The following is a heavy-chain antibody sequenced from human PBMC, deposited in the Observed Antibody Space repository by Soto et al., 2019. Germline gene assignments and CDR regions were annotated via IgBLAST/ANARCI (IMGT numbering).Heavy chain of an antibody. J-gene: IGHJ4*02. CDR2: IYYSGST. CDR1: GCSISSYY. CDR3: ARVRSTFVVGATPDFDY. V-gene: IGHV4-59*01. D-gene: IGHD2-15*01. Sequence: SETLSLTCTVSGCSISSYYWSWIRQPPGKGLEWIGYIYYSGSTNYNPSLKSRVTISVDTSKNQFSLKLSSVTAADTAVYYCARVRSTFVVGATPDFDYWGQGTLVTVAS.